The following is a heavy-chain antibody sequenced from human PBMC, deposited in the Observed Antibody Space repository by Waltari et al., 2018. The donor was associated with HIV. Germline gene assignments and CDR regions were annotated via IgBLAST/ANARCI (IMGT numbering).Heavy chain of an antibody. CDR2: IYYSGST. CDR3: ARPGRYSYGSFDY. J-gene: IGHJ4*02. CDR1: GGSISSSSYY. Sequence: QLQLQESGPGLVKPSETLSLTCTVSGGSISSSSYYWGWIRQPPGKGLEWIGSIYYSGSTYYNPSLKSRVTISVDTSKNQFSLKLSSVTAADTAVYYCARPGRYSYGSFDYWGQGTLVTVS. V-gene: IGHV4-39*01. D-gene: IGHD5-18*01.